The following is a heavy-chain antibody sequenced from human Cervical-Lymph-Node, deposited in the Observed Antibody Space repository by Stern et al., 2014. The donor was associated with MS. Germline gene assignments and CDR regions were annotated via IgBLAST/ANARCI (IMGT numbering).Heavy chain of an antibody. CDR3: VRDEAYCGGDCFNLLDY. CDR1: GFTFSGDG. D-gene: IGHD2-21*01. CDR2: LWHDGCNQ. J-gene: IGHJ4*02. Sequence: VQLLESGGGVVQPGRSLRLSCAASGFTFSGDGMHWVRPAQGKGLEWVALLWHDGCNQYDADSVKGRFTISRDNSKNTLYLQMNSLRAEDTAVYDCVRDEAYCGGDCFNLLDYWGQGTLVTVSS. V-gene: IGHV3-33*01.